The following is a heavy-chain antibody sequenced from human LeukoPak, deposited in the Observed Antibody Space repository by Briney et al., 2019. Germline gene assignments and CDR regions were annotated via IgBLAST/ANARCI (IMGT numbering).Heavy chain of an antibody. D-gene: IGHD6-19*01. CDR2: MNPNSGNT. Sequence: ASVKVSCKASGYTFTSYDINWVRQATGQGLEWMGWMNPNSGNTGYAQKFQGRVTMTRNTSISTAYMELSSLRSEDTAVYYCARGREYSSGWYPYYYHGMDVWGQGTTVTVSS. V-gene: IGHV1-8*01. CDR3: ARGREYSSGWYPYYYHGMDV. CDR1: GYTFTSYD. J-gene: IGHJ6*02.